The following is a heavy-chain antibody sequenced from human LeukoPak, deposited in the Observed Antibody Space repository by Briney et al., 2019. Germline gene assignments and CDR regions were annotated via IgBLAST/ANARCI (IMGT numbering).Heavy chain of an antibody. CDR3: AKDSGYCDTTTCRLAN. D-gene: IGHD2-2*01. J-gene: IGHJ4*02. Sequence: GGSPRLSCAASGFTFSIYAMSWVRQAPGKGLEWVSAISGSGGSTYYADSVKGRFTISRDNSKNTLYLQMNSLRVEDTALYYCAKDSGYCDTTTCRLANWGQGTLVTVSS. CDR1: GFTFSIYA. V-gene: IGHV3-23*01. CDR2: ISGSGGST.